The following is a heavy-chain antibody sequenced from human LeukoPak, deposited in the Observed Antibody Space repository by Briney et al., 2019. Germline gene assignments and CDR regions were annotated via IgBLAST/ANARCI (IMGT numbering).Heavy chain of an antibody. CDR3: AKASWVSSADAVL. Sequence: SSEARRLGFESCARRWPHQSKTRGLEWVSSLRGDGETFYADSVKGRFPLSRDESRNTVYLQMNNLRVEDTAEYFCAKASWVSSADAVLWGQGTLVTVSS. CDR2: LRGDGET. CDR1: RLGFESCA. D-gene: IGHD3-16*01. J-gene: IGHJ4*02. V-gene: IGHV3-23*01.